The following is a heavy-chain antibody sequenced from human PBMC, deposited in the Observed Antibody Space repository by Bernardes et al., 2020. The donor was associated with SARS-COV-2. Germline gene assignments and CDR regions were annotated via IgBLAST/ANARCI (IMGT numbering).Heavy chain of an antibody. CDR3: AREASCSKGVFVGNWFDP. V-gene: IGHV4-59*01. D-gene: IGHD2-8*01. Sequence: SETLSLTCTVSGGSIYSYYWAWIRQLPGKGLECIGYIYNSGRTNFNPSLKSRVTISVDTSKNQFSLKLRSVTAADTAVYYCAREASCSKGVFVGNWFDPWGQGTLVTVSS. J-gene: IGHJ5*02. CDR2: IYNSGRT. CDR1: GGSIYSYY.